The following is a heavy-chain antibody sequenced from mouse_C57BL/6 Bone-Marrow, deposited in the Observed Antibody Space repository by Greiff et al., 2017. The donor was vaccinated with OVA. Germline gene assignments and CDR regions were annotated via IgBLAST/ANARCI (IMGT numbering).Heavy chain of an antibody. CDR2: SRNKANDYTT. CDR1: GFTFSDFY. Sequence: EVQLVESGGGLVQSGRSLRLSCATSGFTFSDFYMEWVRQAPGKGLEWIAASRNKANDYTTEYSASVKGRFIVSRDTSQSILYLQMNALRAEDTAIYYCARDADGNYYAMDYWGQGTSVTVSS. D-gene: IGHD2-1*01. V-gene: IGHV7-1*01. CDR3: ARDADGNYYAMDY. J-gene: IGHJ4*01.